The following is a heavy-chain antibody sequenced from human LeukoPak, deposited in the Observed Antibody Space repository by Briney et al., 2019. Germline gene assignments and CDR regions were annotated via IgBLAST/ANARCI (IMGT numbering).Heavy chain of an antibody. CDR1: GGSFSGYY. CDR3: ARWVYSSSWYFDY. CDR2: INHSGST. V-gene: IGHV4-34*01. D-gene: IGHD6-6*01. J-gene: IGHJ4*02. Sequence: SETLSLTCAVYGGSFSGYYWSWIRQPPGKGLEWIGEINHSGSTNYNPSLKSRVTISVDTSKNQFSLKLSSVTAADTAVYYCARWVYSSSWYFDYWGQGTLVTVSS.